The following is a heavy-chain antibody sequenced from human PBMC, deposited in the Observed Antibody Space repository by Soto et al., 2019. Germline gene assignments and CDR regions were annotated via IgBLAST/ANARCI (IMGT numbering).Heavy chain of an antibody. CDR1: GFTFSSYA. D-gene: IGHD5-12*01. CDR3: ARGRGGGYSPYYYYYYGMDV. Sequence: GGSLILSCAASGFTFSSYAMHWVRQAPGKGLEWVAVISYDGSNKYYADSVKGRFTISRDNSKNTLYLQMNSLRAEDTAVYYCARGRGGGYSPYYYYYYGMDVWGQGTTVTVSS. CDR2: ISYDGSNK. V-gene: IGHV3-30-3*01. J-gene: IGHJ6*02.